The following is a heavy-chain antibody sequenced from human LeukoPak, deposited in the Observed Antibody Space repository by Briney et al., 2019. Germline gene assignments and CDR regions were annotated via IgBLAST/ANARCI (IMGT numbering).Heavy chain of an antibody. J-gene: IGHJ6*03. CDR2: MNPNSGNT. CDR1: GYTFTIYD. CDR3: ARVDGGPPYYYYYMDV. V-gene: IGHV1-8*01. D-gene: IGHD5-24*01. Sequence: EASVKVSCKASGYTFTIYDINWVRQATGQGLEWMGWMNPNSGNTGYAQKFQGRVTMTRNTSISTAYMELSSLRSEDTAVYYCARVDGGPPYYYYYMDVWGKGTTVTVSS.